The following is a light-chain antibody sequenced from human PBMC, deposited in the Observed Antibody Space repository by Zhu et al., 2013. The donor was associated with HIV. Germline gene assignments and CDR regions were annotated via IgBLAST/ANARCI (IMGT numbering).Light chain of an antibody. J-gene: IGKJ1*01. CDR2: DAS. CDR3: QTYNTFVWT. Sequence: DIQMTQSPSTLSASVGDRVTITCRASQSVSTWLAWYQLKPGKAPKLLIHDASTLESGVPSRFSGSGSGTDFALTISGLQPDDSATYYCQTYNTFVWTFGQGTIVEIE. V-gene: IGKV1-5*01. CDR1: QSVSTW.